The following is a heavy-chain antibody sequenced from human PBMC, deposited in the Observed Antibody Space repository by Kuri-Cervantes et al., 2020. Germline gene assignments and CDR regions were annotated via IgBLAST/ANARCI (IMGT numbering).Heavy chain of an antibody. J-gene: IGHJ1*01. D-gene: IGHD6-13*01. CDR3: AGSWSTRFQH. Sequence: SQTLSLTCAVYGGSFSGYHWTWIRQPPGKGLEWIGEINHSGSTNHNPSLKSRVTISVDTSKNQFSLKLSSVTAADTAVYYCAGSWSTRFQHWGQGTLVTVSS. V-gene: IGHV4-34*01. CDR1: GGSFSGYH. CDR2: INHSGST.